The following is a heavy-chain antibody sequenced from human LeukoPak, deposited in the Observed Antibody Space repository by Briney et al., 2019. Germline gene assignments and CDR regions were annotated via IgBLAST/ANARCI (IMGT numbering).Heavy chain of an antibody. CDR2: IIPIFGTA. Sequence: SVKVSCKASGGTFSSYAISWVLQAPGQGLEWMGGIIPIFGTANYAQKFQGRVTITTDESTSTAYMELSSLRSEDTAVYYCASSRRPRGYVEMATIIPSIGWGQGTLVTVSS. V-gene: IGHV1-69*05. CDR3: ASSRRPRGYVEMATIIPSIG. D-gene: IGHD5-24*01. J-gene: IGHJ4*02. CDR1: GGTFSSYA.